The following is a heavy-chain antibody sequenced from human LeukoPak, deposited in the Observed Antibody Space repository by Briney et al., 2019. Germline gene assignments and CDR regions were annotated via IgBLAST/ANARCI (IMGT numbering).Heavy chain of an antibody. J-gene: IGHJ4*02. V-gene: IGHV3-33*01. CDR2: MWYDGSNK. Sequence: QPGGSLRLSCAASGFTFSSYGMHWVRQAPGKGLEWVAVMWYDGSNKYYADSVKGRFTISRDNAKNSLYLQMNSLRAEDTAVYYCARAEWEPDYWGQGTLVTVSS. CDR1: GFTFSSYG. CDR3: ARAEWEPDY. D-gene: IGHD1-26*01.